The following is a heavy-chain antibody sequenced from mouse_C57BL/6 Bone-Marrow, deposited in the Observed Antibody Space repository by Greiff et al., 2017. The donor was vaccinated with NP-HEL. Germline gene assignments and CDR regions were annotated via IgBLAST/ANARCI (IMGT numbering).Heavy chain of an antibody. CDR3: TRCYYGSSYGWYFDV. CDR2: IDPETGGT. Sequence: VQLQESGAELVRPGASVTLSCKASGYTFTDYEMHWVKQTPVHGLEWIGAIDPETGGTAYNQKFKGKAILTADKSSSTAYMELRSLTSEDSAVYYCTRCYYGSSYGWYFDVWGTGTTVTVSS. D-gene: IGHD1-1*01. V-gene: IGHV1-15*01. CDR1: GYTFTDYE. J-gene: IGHJ1*03.